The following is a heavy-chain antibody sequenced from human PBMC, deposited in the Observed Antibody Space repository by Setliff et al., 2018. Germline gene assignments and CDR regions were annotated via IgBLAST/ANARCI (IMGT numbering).Heavy chain of an antibody. D-gene: IGHD5-12*01. V-gene: IGHV4-59*01. CDR3: ARGGTFRYFDY. J-gene: IGHJ4*02. Sequence: SETLSLTCTVSGGSFSTYYWSWIRQAPGKGLEWIGHVYYSGAANYNPSLKSRVTVSVDASKNQFSLRLMSVTAADTAVYCCARGGTFRYFDYWGQGTPVTVSS. CDR2: VYYSGAA. CDR1: GGSFSTYY.